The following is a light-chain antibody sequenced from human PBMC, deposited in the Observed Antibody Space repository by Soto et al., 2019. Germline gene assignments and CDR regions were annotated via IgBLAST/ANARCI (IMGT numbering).Light chain of an antibody. J-gene: IGKJ5*01. CDR1: QSVSSSY. Sequence: GPGSLPPGEGATLSCRASQSVSSSYLAWYQQKPGQAPRLLIFGASSRATGIPDRFSGSGSGTDFTLTISRLEPEDCAVYYCQQYGSSPPTWTFGQGTRLEI. CDR2: GAS. V-gene: IGKV3-20*01. CDR3: QQYGSSPPTWT.